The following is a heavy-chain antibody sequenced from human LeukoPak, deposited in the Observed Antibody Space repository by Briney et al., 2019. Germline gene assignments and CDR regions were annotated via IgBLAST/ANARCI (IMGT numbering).Heavy chain of an antibody. CDR1: GGSISPYY. V-gene: IGHV4-59*01. J-gene: IGHJ4*02. Sequence: PAETVSLTCSVSGGSISPYYWSWIRQPPGKGLEWIGYIYYSGNTNYNPSLQSRVTISVATSKNQFSLKLSSVTAADTALYYCARDRASTGGFDYWGQGTPVPLSS. CDR3: ARDRASTGGFDY. CDR2: IYYSGNT. D-gene: IGHD2-15*01.